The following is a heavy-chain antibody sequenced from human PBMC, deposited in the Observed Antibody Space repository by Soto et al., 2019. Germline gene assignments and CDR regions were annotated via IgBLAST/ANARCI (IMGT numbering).Heavy chain of an antibody. J-gene: IGHJ4*02. CDR3: ARDRGEWDYFFDY. D-gene: IGHD3-16*01. CDR2: ISYDGSNK. Sequence: QVQLVESGGGVVQPGRSLRLSCAASGFTFSRYAMHWVRQAPGKGLEWVAVISYDGSNKYYADSVKGRFTISRDNSKNTLYLQMNSLRAEDTAVYYCARDRGEWDYFFDYWGQGTLVTVSS. V-gene: IGHV3-30-3*01. CDR1: GFTFSRYA.